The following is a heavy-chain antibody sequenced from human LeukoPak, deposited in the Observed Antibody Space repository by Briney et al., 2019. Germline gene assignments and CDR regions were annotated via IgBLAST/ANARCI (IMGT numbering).Heavy chain of an antibody. Sequence: PGGSLRLSCAASGFTFSSYSMNWVRQPPGKGLEWIGEINHSGSTNYNPSLKSRVTISVDTSKNQFSLKLSSVTAAHTAVYYCARGHSALEMATFYFDYWGQGTLVTVSS. CDR2: INHSGST. CDR1: GFTFSSYS. V-gene: IGHV4-34*01. CDR3: ARGHSALEMATFYFDY. D-gene: IGHD5-24*01. J-gene: IGHJ4*02.